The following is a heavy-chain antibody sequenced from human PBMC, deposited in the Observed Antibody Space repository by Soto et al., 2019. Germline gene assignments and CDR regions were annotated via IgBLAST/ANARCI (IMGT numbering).Heavy chain of an antibody. CDR2: LWYDGSKR. V-gene: IGHV3-33*01. CDR1: GFSFRNYG. CDR3: ARGWGSGVHHSWVDV. J-gene: IGHJ3*01. D-gene: IGHD6-19*01. Sequence: QEQLVESGGGVVQPGRSLRLSCAASGFSFRNYGRHWFRQAPGKGLDGVAVLWYDGSKRYYADSVRGRFTISRDNPGNTVHLQMDRLRAEDTAVYYCARGWGSGVHHSWVDVWGQGTTVVVS.